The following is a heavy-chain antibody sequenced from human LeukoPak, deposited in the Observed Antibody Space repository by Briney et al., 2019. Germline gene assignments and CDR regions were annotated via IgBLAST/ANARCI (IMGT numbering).Heavy chain of an antibody. CDR2: MDPNSDNT. CDR3: ARGYGSGSYQGY. Sequence: GASVKVSCKASGYSFTSYDINWVRQASGQGLEWMGWMDPNSDNTGYAQKFQGRITMTRNTSISTAYMELRSLRSDDTAVYYCARGYGSGSYQGYWGQGTLVTVSS. D-gene: IGHD3-10*01. J-gene: IGHJ4*02. V-gene: IGHV1-8*01. CDR1: GYSFTSYD.